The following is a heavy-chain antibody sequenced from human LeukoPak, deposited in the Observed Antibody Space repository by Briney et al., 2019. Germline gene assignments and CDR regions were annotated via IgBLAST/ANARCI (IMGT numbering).Heavy chain of an antibody. Sequence: GGSLRLSCAASGFTASSNYMSWVRQAPGKGLEWVSVIYSGGSTYYADSVKGRFTISRDNPKSTLYLQMNSLTAEDTAIYYCAREGHYGTRGPDYWGQGTLVTVSS. CDR2: IYSGGST. J-gene: IGHJ4*02. CDR3: AREGHYGTRGPDY. CDR1: GFTASSNY. D-gene: IGHD2-8*02. V-gene: IGHV3-66*01.